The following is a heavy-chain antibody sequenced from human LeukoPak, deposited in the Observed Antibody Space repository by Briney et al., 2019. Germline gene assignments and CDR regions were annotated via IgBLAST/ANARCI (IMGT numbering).Heavy chain of an antibody. CDR2: IYTSGST. CDR3: ARGDNDYGDYEYFQH. J-gene: IGHJ1*01. CDR1: GGSISSYY. V-gene: IGHV4-4*07. D-gene: IGHD4-17*01. Sequence: SETLSLTCTVSGGSISSYYWSWIRQPPGKGLEWIGRIYTSGSTNYNPPLKSRVTMSVDTSKNQFSLKLSSVTAADTAVYYCARGDNDYGDYEYFQHWGQGTLVTVSS.